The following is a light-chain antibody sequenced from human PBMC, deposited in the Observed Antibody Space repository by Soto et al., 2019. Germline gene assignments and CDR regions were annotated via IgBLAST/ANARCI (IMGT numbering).Light chain of an antibody. V-gene: IGKV3-11*01. CDR3: QQFDDLPIT. CDR1: QSVSSH. Sequence: EIVLTQSPATLSLSPGERATLSCRASQSVSSHLGWYQQKPGQAPRLLIYDASKRATGIPARFSGSGSGTDFTLTISSLEPEDFATYYCQQFDDLPITFGQGTRLEIK. J-gene: IGKJ5*01. CDR2: DAS.